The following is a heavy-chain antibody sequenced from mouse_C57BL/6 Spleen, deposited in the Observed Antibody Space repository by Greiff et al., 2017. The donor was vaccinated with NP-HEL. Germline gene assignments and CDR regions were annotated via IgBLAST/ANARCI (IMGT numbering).Heavy chain of an antibody. D-gene: IGHD2-3*01. Sequence: VKLQESGAELARPGASVKLSCKASGYTFTSYGISWVKQRTGQGLEWIGEIYPRSGNTYYNEKFKGKATLTADKSSSTAYMELRSLTSEDSAVYFCARSGGLLQGYYFDYWGQGTTLTVSS. J-gene: IGHJ2*01. CDR2: IYPRSGNT. V-gene: IGHV1-81*01. CDR1: GYTFTSYG. CDR3: ARSGGLLQGYYFDY.